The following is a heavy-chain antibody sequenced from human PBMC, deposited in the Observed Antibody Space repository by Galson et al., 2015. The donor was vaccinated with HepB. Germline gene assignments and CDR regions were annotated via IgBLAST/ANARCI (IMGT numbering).Heavy chain of an antibody. CDR3: ARVLRDFWSGYGYWFDP. Sequence: SLRLSCAASGFTVSSNYMSWVRQAPGKGLEWVSVIYSGGSTYYADSVKGRFTISRDNSKNTLYLQMNSLRAEDTAVYYCARVLRDFWSGYGYWFDPWGQGTLVTVSS. V-gene: IGHV3-53*01. D-gene: IGHD3-3*01. CDR2: IYSGGST. CDR1: GFTVSSNY. J-gene: IGHJ5*02.